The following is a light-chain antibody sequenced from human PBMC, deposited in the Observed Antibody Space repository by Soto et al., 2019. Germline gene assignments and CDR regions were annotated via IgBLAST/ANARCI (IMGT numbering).Light chain of an antibody. CDR3: QQYNSYPWT. Sequence: DIQMTQSPYTLSASVGDRVTITCRASQRLSSSLAWYQHKPGKAPNLLIYDAYNLESGVPSRFSGSGSGTEFTLSISSLQPDDFATYYCQQYNSYPWTFGLGTRVEIK. CDR1: QRLSSS. J-gene: IGKJ1*01. V-gene: IGKV1-5*01. CDR2: DAY.